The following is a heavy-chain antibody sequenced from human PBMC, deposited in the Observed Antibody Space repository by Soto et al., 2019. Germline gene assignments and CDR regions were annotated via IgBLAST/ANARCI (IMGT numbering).Heavy chain of an antibody. CDR1: GFTFSSYS. CDR2: ISSSNNYI. J-gene: IGHJ3*02. CDR3: AREDPVTHDAFDI. Sequence: PGGSLRLSCAASGFTFSSYSVNWVRQAPGKGLEWVSSISSSNNYIYYADSVKGRFTISRDNAKNSLYLQMNSLRAEDTAVYYCAREDPVTHDAFDIWGQGTMVTVSS. V-gene: IGHV3-21*01. D-gene: IGHD4-17*01.